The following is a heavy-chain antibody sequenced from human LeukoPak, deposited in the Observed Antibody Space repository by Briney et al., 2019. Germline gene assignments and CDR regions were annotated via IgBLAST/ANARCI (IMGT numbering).Heavy chain of an antibody. Sequence: PSETLSLTCTVSGASISSYYWSWFWRPPGKGLEWIAYIFPSGSINFNPSLKSRVSISVDGSKNNFSLDLSSVTAADTAVYYCARRRDETATAAGYYHMDVWGKGTTVTVSS. CDR2: IFPSGSI. V-gene: IGHV4-4*09. J-gene: IGHJ6*03. CDR1: GASISSYY. CDR3: ARRRDETATAAGYYHMDV. D-gene: IGHD3-22*01.